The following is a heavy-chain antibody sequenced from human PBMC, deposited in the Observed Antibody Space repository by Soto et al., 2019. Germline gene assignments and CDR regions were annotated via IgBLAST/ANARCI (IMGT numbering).Heavy chain of an antibody. CDR2: ISAYNGNT. D-gene: IGHD6-19*01. J-gene: IGHJ6*02. Sequence: ASVKVSCKASGYTFTSYGISWVRQAPGQGLEWMGWISAYNGNTNYAQKLQGRVTMTTDTSTSTAYMELRSLRSDDTAVYYCARDHLWEQWRNPGMDVWGQGTTVTVSS. CDR1: GYTFTSYG. V-gene: IGHV1-18*01. CDR3: ARDHLWEQWRNPGMDV.